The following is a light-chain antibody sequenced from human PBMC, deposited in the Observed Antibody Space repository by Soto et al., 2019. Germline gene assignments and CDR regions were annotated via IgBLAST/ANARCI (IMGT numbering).Light chain of an antibody. J-gene: IGKJ1*01. CDR3: LQHNSYPRT. CDR2: AAS. Sequence: DIQMTQSPSSLSASVGDSVTITCRASQSIASYVNWYQQKPGKAPKRLIYAASSLQSGVPSRFSGSGSGTEFTLTISSLQPEDFATYYCLQHNSYPRTFGQGTKVDI. CDR1: QSIASY. V-gene: IGKV1-17*01.